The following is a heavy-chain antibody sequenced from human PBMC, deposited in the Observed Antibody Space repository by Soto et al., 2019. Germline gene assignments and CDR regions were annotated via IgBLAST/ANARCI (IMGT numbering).Heavy chain of an antibody. CDR1: GFTFRNYG. V-gene: IGHV3-21*06. CDR2: ISVDASYL. D-gene: IGHD6-19*01. CDR3: TRVQRLRNVYQYNGMDV. J-gene: IGHJ6*02. Sequence: QVVESGGGLVKPGGSLRLSCAVSGFTFRNYGMSWVRQAPGKGLEWVSSISVDASYLHYAESVKGRFTVSRDDAKNSLFLHMNSLTGGDTGVYYCTRVQRLRNVYQYNGMDVWGQGTTVTVSS.